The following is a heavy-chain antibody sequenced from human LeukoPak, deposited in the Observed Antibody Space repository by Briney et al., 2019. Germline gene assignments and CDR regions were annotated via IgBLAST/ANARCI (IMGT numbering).Heavy chain of an antibody. V-gene: IGHV4-39*01. Sequence: PSETLSLTCTVSGGSISSYYWGWIRQPPGKGLEWIGSIYYSGSTYYNPSLKSRVTISVDTSKNQFSLKLSSVTAADTAVYYCARTFSIVVVNFDYWGQGTLVTVSS. CDR3: ARTFSIVVVNFDY. CDR1: GGSISSYY. J-gene: IGHJ4*02. D-gene: IGHD3-22*01. CDR2: IYYSGST.